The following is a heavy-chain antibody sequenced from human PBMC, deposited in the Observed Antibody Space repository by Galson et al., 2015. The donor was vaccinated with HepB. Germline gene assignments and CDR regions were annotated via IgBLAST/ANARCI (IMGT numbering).Heavy chain of an antibody. CDR2: ISSSSSYI. V-gene: IGHV3-21*01. CDR3: ARDSKLYSSRWYYFDY. Sequence: SLRLSCAASGFTFSSYSMNWVRQAPGKGLEWVSSISSSSSYIYYADSVKGRFTISRDNAKNSLYLQMNSLRAEDTAVYYCARDSKLYSSRWYYFDYWGQGTLVTVSS. D-gene: IGHD6-13*01. CDR1: GFTFSSYS. J-gene: IGHJ4*02.